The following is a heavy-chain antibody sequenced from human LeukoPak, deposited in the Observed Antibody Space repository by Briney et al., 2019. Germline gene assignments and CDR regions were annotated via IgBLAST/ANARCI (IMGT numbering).Heavy chain of an antibody. J-gene: IGHJ5*02. Sequence: PGGSLRLSCAASGFTFSSYWMSWVRQAPGKGLEWVANIKQDGSEKYYVDSVKGRFTISRDNAKNSLYLQMNSLRAEDTAVYYCARDYTGQWLVQEGNWFDPWGQGTLVTVSS. CDR3: ARDYTGQWLVQEGNWFDP. CDR2: IKQDGSEK. CDR1: GFTFSSYW. D-gene: IGHD6-19*01. V-gene: IGHV3-7*01.